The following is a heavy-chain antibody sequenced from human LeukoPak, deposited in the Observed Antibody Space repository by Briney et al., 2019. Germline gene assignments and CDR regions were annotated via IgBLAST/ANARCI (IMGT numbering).Heavy chain of an antibody. J-gene: IGHJ4*02. CDR3: ARLTMVVSPVDY. V-gene: IGHV1-2*06. CDR2: INPNSGGT. Sequence: ASVKVSCKASGYTLTGYYMHWVRQAPGQGLEWMGRINPNSGGTNYAQKFQGRVTMTRDTSISTAYMELSRLRSDDTAVYYCARLTMVVSPVDYWGQGTLVTVSS. CDR1: GYTLTGYY. D-gene: IGHD4-23*01.